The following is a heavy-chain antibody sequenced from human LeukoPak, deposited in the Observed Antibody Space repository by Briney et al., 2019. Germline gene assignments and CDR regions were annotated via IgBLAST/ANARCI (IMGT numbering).Heavy chain of an antibody. J-gene: IGHJ4*02. CDR1: GDRFTSNW. Sequence: GESLKISCKGSGDRFTSNWIGWVRQMPGKGLEWMGIIYPGDSDTRYSPSFQGQVTISADKSISTAYLQWSSLKASDTAMYYCAREGYDSSGYFDYWGQGTLVTVSS. D-gene: IGHD3-22*01. CDR3: AREGYDSSGYFDY. V-gene: IGHV5-51*01. CDR2: IYPGDSDT.